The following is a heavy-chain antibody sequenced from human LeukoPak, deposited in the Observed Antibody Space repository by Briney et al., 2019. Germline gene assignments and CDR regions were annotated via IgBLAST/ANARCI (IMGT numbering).Heavy chain of an antibody. J-gene: IGHJ4*02. V-gene: IGHV3-11*01. CDR1: GFTLSDHY. Sequence: GGSLRLSCAVSGFTLSDHYMSWIRQAPGKGLEWISYISSSGSTISYADSVKGRFTISRDNAKKSLYLQMNSLRVEDSAVYYCARRRDGYNLDWGQGTLVTVSS. CDR3: ARRRDGYNLD. D-gene: IGHD5-24*01. CDR2: ISSSGSTI.